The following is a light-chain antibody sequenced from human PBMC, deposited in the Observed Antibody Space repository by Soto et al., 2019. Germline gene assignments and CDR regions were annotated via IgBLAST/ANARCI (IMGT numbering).Light chain of an antibody. CDR2: EVT. Sequence: QSVLTQPASVSGSPGQSITISCTGTSSDVGGYNYVSWYQQYPGKAPKVMIYEVTNRPSGVSNRFSGSKSGNTASLTISGLQAEDGADYYCISYTSSNTLIFGGGTKVTVL. CDR3: ISYTSSNTLI. CDR1: SSDVGGYNY. J-gene: IGLJ2*01. V-gene: IGLV2-14*01.